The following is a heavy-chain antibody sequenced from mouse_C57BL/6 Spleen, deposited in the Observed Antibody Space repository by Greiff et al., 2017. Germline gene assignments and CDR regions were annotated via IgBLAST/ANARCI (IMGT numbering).Heavy chain of an antibody. Sequence: EVQLQQSGPELVKPGASVKISCKASGYTFTDYYMNWVKQSHGKSLEWIGDINPNNGGTSYNQKFKGKATLTVDKSSSTAYMELRSLTSEDSAVYYCARPPTGAMDYWGQGTSVTVSS. CDR1: GYTFTDYY. V-gene: IGHV1-26*01. D-gene: IGHD1-1*01. CDR3: ARPPTGAMDY. J-gene: IGHJ4*01. CDR2: INPNNGGT.